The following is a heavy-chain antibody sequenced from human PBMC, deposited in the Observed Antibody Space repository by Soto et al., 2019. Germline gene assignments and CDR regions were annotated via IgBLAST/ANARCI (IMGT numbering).Heavy chain of an antibody. CDR2: ISAYNGNT. J-gene: IGHJ4*02. D-gene: IGHD3-16*02. CDR1: GYTFTSYG. CDR3: ARVYYDYIWGSYRYTRYYFDY. Sequence: ASVKVSCKASGYTFTSYGISWVRQAPGQGLEWMGWISAYNGNTNYAQKLQGRVTMTTDTSTSTAYMELRSLRSDDTAVYYCARVYYDYIWGSYRYTRYYFDYWGQGTLVTVS. V-gene: IGHV1-18*01.